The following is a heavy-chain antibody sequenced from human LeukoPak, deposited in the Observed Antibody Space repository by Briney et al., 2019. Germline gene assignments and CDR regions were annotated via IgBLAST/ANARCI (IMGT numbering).Heavy chain of an antibody. CDR1: GGSISGRSYY. J-gene: IGHJ6*02. D-gene: IGHD6-19*01. Sequence: ASETLSLTCTVSGGSISGRSYYWGWIRQPPGKGLEWIGSIYYSGSTYYNPSLKSRVTISVDTSKNQFSLKLSSVTAADTAVYYCARDSVVAGTSYYYYGMDVWGQGTTVTVSS. CDR3: ARDSVVAGTSYYYYGMDV. CDR2: IYYSGST. V-gene: IGHV4-39*07.